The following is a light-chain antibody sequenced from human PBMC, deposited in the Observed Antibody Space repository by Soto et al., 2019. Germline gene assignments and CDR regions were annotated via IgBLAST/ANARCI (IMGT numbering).Light chain of an antibody. V-gene: IGKV1-5*01. J-gene: IGKJ1*01. CDR1: QSISSW. CDR2: DAS. CDR3: QQYNSYSWT. Sequence: IQMTQSPSTLSASVGDRVTITCRASQSISSWLAWYQQKPGKAPKLLIYDASSLESGVPSRFSGSGSGTEVALTISSLQPDDFATYYCQQYNSYSWTFGQGNKVEIK.